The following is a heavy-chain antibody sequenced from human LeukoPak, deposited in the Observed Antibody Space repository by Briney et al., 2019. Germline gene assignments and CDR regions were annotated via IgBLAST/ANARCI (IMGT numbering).Heavy chain of an antibody. Sequence: GGSLRLSCAASGFTFSSYAMSWVRQAPGKGLEWVSAISGSGGSTYYADSVKGRFTISRDNAKNSLYLQMNSLRAEDTAVYYCARDPDTYYDFWSGYPYYYYGMDVWGQGTTVTVSS. CDR3: ARDPDTYYDFWSGYPYYYYGMDV. CDR2: ISGSGGST. V-gene: IGHV3-23*01. D-gene: IGHD3-3*01. J-gene: IGHJ6*02. CDR1: GFTFSSYA.